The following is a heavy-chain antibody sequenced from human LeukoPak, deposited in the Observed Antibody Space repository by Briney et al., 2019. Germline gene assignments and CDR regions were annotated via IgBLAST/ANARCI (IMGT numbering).Heavy chain of an antibody. CDR2: IKQDGGEK. V-gene: IGHV3-7*01. J-gene: IGHJ4*02. Sequence: PGGSLRLSCAASGFTFSSYWLSWVRQAPGKGLEWVASIKQDGGEKYYVDSVEGRFTISRDNAKNSLYLQMNSLRVEDTAVYYCARNPHAWLGAPFYSWGQRTLVTVSS. CDR3: ARNPHAWLGAPFYS. CDR1: GFTFSSYW. D-gene: IGHD3-16*01.